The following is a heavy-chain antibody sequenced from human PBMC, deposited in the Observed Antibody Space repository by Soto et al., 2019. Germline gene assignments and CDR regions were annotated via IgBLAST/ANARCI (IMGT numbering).Heavy chain of an antibody. Sequence: SSVKVSWKAAGGAFRSYSIPWVRQAPGQGLEWMGGIIPIFGTANYAQKFQGRVTITADESTSTAYMQMNSLRPEDTALYYCSKDHYGSGIYGMDVWGQGTTVTVSS. CDR2: IIPIFGTA. CDR1: GGAFRSYS. J-gene: IGHJ6*02. CDR3: SKDHYGSGIYGMDV. D-gene: IGHD3-10*01. V-gene: IGHV1-69*13.